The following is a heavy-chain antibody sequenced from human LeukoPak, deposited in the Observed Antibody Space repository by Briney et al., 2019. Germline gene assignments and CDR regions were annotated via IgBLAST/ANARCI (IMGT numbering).Heavy chain of an antibody. V-gene: IGHV1-2*02. D-gene: IGHD5-18*01. J-gene: IGHJ4*02. CDR3: ARDSDTAMVTGPDY. Sequence: ASVKVSCKASGYTFTGYYMHWVRQAPGQGLEWMGWINPNSGGAHYAQKFQGRVTMTRDTSISTAYMELSRLRSDDTAVYYCARDSDTAMVTGPDYWGQGTLVTVSS. CDR1: GYTFTGYY. CDR2: INPNSGGA.